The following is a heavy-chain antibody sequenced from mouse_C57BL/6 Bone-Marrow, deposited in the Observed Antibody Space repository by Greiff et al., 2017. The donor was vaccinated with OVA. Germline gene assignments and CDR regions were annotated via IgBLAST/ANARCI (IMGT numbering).Heavy chain of an antibody. V-gene: IGHV1-69*01. Sequence: QVQLKQPGAELVMPGASVKLSCKASGYTFTSYWMHWVKQRPGQGLEWIGEIDPSDSYTNYNQKFKGKSTLTVDKSSSTAYMQLSSLTSEDSAVYDCSRENDGYYVAWFAYEGQGKVITVTA. J-gene: IGHJ3*01. CDR2: IDPSDSYT. CDR1: GYTFTSYW. D-gene: IGHD2-3*01. CDR3: SRENDGYYVAWFAY.